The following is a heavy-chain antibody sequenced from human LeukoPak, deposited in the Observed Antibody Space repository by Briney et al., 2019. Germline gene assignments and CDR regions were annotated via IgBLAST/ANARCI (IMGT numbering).Heavy chain of an antibody. D-gene: IGHD6-6*01. CDR3: ARAEYSSPLGYYYYYMDV. CDR2: ISSSGSTI. CDR1: GFTFSSYA. V-gene: IGHV3-48*04. Sequence: GGSLRLSCAASGFTFSSYAMSWVRQAPGKGLEWVSYISSSGSTIYYADSVKGRFTISRDNAKNSLYLQMNSLRAEDTAVYYCARAEYSSPLGYYYYYMDVWGKGTTVTVSS. J-gene: IGHJ6*03.